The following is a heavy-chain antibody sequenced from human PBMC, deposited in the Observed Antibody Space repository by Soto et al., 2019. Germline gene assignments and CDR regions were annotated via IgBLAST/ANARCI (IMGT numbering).Heavy chain of an antibody. CDR2: IDPSDSYT. CDR1: GYIFTSYW. D-gene: IGHD3-10*01. J-gene: IGHJ6*02. V-gene: IGHV5-10-1*01. CDR3: ARLLILGGYGSGSYRCHGMDV. Sequence: GESLKISCKGSGYIFTSYWISWVRQMPGKGLEWMGRIDPSDSYTNYSPSFQGHVTISADKSISTAYLQWSSLKASDTAMYYCARLLILGGYGSGSYRCHGMDVWGQGTTVTVSS.